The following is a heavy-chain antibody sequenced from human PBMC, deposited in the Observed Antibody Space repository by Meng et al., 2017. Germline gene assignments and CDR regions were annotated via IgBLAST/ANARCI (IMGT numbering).Heavy chain of an antibody. CDR2: IYYSGST. CDR1: GGSINSGGYY. V-gene: IGHV4-31*03. CDR3: ASVVRGVINFDY. J-gene: IGHJ4*02. D-gene: IGHD3-10*02. Sequence: QAQLQESGPGLVKPSQPLSLTCTVSGGSINSGGYYWSWIRRHPGKGLEWIGYIYYSGSTYYNPSLKSRVTISVDTSKNQFSLKLSSVTAADTAVYYCASVVRGVINFDYWGQGTLVTVSS.